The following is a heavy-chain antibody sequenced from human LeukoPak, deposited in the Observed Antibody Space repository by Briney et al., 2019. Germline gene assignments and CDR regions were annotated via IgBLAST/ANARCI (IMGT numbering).Heavy chain of an antibody. CDR2: FFHGGTT. V-gene: IGHV4-38-2*02. CDR3: ARDPIYYPRSGYFDY. CDR1: GYSISNGYY. Sequence: SETLSLTCAVSGYSISNGYYWGWIRQPPGKGLEWIGSFFHGGTTYYNPSLKSRVTISGDTSKNQISLKLSSVTAADTAVYYCARDPIYYPRSGYFDYWGQGTLVTVSS. J-gene: IGHJ4*02. D-gene: IGHD3-10*01.